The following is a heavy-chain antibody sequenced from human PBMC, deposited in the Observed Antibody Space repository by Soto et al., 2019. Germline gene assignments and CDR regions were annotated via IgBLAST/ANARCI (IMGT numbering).Heavy chain of an antibody. CDR3: ARGGAVATTAHFDH. J-gene: IGHJ4*02. CDR2: IYSNGNT. Sequence: QVHLQESGPGLVRTSEALSLTCTVSGDSINHYYWSWMRLPAGQGLEWIGRIYSNGNTYYNPSPKSRVSMSVDTSKNQFSLSLKSVTAADTAVYYCARGGAVATTAHFDHWGQGTLVTVSS. V-gene: IGHV4-4*07. CDR1: GDSINHYY. D-gene: IGHD5-12*01.